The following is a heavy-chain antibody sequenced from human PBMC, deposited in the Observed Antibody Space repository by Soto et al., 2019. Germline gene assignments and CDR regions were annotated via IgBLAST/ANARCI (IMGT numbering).Heavy chain of an antibody. CDR3: ARDDHYDTYDY. CDR1: GFTFSNSW. CDR2: IKPDGSAK. Sequence: EVQLVESGGGLVQPGGSLRFSCVASGFTFSNSWMTWVRQAPGKGLEWVANIKPDGSAKNYVDSMKGRIAISRDNAKNSLYLQVNSLRVEDTAMYYCARDDHYDTYDYWGQGTLVTVSS. J-gene: IGHJ4*02. D-gene: IGHD3-3*01. V-gene: IGHV3-7*01.